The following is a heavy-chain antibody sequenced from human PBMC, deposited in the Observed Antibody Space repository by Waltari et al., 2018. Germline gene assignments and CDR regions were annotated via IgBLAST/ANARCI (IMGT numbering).Heavy chain of an antibody. CDR2: IIPMFGTA. Sequence: QVQLVQSGAELKKPGSSVKVSCTVSGGSFSTHAITWVRQAHGQGLEWMGGIIPMFGTANYAQKIQDRVTINTDESMTTAYMHLSSLTSDDTAVYYCARGGLYGQQLLESAFEIWGQGTKVTVSS. J-gene: IGHJ3*02. CDR1: GGSFSTHA. V-gene: IGHV1-69*05. D-gene: IGHD6-13*01. CDR3: ARGGLYGQQLLESAFEI.